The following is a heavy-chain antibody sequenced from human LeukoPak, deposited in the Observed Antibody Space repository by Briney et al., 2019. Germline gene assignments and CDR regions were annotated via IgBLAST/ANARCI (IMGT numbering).Heavy chain of an antibody. D-gene: IGHD4-17*01. CDR3: ARDIQYTVTPDS. CDR1: GLTLSFYG. V-gene: IGHV3-30*03. CDR2: ISYDGSNK. J-gene: IGHJ4*02. Sequence: GGSLRLSCAASGLTLSFYGMHWVRQAPGKGLEWVAVISYDGSNKYYADSVKGRFTISRDNSKNTLYLQMNSLRAEDTAVYYCARDIQYTVTPDSWGQGTLVTVSS.